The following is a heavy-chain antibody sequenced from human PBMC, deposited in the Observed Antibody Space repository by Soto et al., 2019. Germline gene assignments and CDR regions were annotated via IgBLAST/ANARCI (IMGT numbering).Heavy chain of an antibody. J-gene: IGHJ6*02. CDR2: IKGDGSGI. Sequence: EVQLVESGGGLVQPGGSLRLSCAASGFTFSSYWMSWVRQAPGKGLEWVAHIKGDGSGIEFVDSVKGRFTISRDNAKNPLFMQMTSLRADDTAVYYCARGHYGLDVWGQGTTVIVSS. CDR3: ARGHYGLDV. V-gene: IGHV3-7*05. CDR1: GFTFSSYW.